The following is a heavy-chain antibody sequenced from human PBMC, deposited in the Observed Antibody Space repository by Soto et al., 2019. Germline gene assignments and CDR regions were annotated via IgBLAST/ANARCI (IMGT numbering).Heavy chain of an antibody. V-gene: IGHV3-33*01. CDR1: GFTFSSYG. J-gene: IGHJ4*02. CDR3: ARDSMSRPRVGYFDY. D-gene: IGHD3-16*01. CDR2: IWYDGSNK. Sequence: QVQLVESGGGVVQPGRSLRLSCAASGFTFSSYGMHWVRQAPGKGLEWVAVIWYDGSNKYYADSVKGRFTISRDNSKNTLYLQMNSLRAEDTAVYYCARDSMSRPRVGYFDYWGQGTLATVSS.